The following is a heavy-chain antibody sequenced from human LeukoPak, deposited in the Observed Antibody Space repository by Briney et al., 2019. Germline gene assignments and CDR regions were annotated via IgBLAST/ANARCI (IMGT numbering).Heavy chain of an antibody. D-gene: IGHD3-10*01. CDR1: GFTFSSYA. Sequence: GGSLRLSCAASGFTFSSYAMSWGRHAPGQGIEWVSGISGSGGGTYYADSVKGRFTISRENSTNTQYLQMNSLGAEDTAADYCAKGYFGSGRLPLQFDYWGQGSLVTLCS. CDR2: ISGSGGGT. CDR3: AKGYFGSGRLPLQFDY. V-gene: IGHV3-23*01. J-gene: IGHJ4*02.